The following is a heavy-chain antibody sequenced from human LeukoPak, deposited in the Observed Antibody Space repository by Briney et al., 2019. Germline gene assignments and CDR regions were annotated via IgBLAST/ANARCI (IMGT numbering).Heavy chain of an antibody. Sequence: GGSLRLSCAASGFTFSSYSMNWVRQAPGKGLEWVSSISSSSSYIYYADSVKGRFTISRDNAKNSLYLQMNSLRAEDTAVYYRARSILHYDILTGYSSSYYGMDVWGQGTTVTVSS. CDR3: ARSILHYDILTGYSSSYYGMDV. J-gene: IGHJ6*02. CDR2: ISSSSSYI. V-gene: IGHV3-21*01. CDR1: GFTFSSYS. D-gene: IGHD3-9*01.